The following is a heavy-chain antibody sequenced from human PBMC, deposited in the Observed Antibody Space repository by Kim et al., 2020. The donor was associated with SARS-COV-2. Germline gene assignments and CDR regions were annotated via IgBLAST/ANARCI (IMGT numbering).Heavy chain of an antibody. V-gene: IGHV1-69*01. J-gene: IGHJ4*02. D-gene: IGHD1-26*01. Sequence: QKFQGRVTITADESTSTAYMELSSLRSEDTAVYYCAREPGIVGAPAFDYWGQGTLVTVSS. CDR3: AREPGIVGAPAFDY.